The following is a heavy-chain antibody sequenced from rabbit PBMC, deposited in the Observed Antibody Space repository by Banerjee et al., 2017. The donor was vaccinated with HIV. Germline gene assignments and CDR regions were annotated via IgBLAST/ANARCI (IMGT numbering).Heavy chain of an antibody. CDR2: IYAGSSGST. CDR3: ARDPIEMAGYSLDL. V-gene: IGHV1S40*01. Sequence: QSLEESGGDLVKPGASLTLTCTASGFSFSSSYYMCWVRQAPGKGLEWIACIYAGSSGSTYYASWAKGRFTISRENTQNTVSLQMTSLTAADTATYFCARDPIEMAGYSLDLWGQGTLVTVS. CDR1: GFSFSSSYY. D-gene: IGHD4-1*01. J-gene: IGHJ4*01.